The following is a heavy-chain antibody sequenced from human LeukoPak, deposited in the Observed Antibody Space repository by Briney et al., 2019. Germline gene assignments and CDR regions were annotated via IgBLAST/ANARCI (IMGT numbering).Heavy chain of an antibody. CDR2: MNPNSGNT. Sequence: ASVKVSCKASGYTFTSYDINWVRQATGQGLEWMGWMNPNSGNTGYAQKFQGRVTMTRNTSISTAYMELSSLRSEDTAVYYCARWPFGLYYYGMDVWGQGTTVTVSS. J-gene: IGHJ6*02. CDR3: ARWPFGLYYYGMDV. CDR1: GYTFTSYD. D-gene: IGHD3-10*01. V-gene: IGHV1-8*01.